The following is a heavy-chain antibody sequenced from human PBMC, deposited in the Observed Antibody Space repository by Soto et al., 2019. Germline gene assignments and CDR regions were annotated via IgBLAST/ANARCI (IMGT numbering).Heavy chain of an antibody. CDR3: ATSRLSCIGGNCYSPYYYGIDV. CDR1: GFTFSSYA. Sequence: QLLESGGGLVQPGGSLRLSCAASGFTFSSYAMSWVRQAPGKGLEWVSGISGGGGSTYYAGSVKGRFTISRDNSKNTLYLQMNRLRAEDTAVYYCATSRLSCIGGNCYSPYYYGIDVWGQGTTVTVSS. D-gene: IGHD2-15*01. CDR2: ISGGGGST. V-gene: IGHV3-23*01. J-gene: IGHJ6*01.